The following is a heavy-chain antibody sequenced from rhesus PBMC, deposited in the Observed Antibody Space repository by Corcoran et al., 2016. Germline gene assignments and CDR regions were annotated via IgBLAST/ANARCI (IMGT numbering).Heavy chain of an antibody. CDR1: GFTFSSYW. D-gene: IGHD6-25*01. CDR3: SSQPYSGSWNYFDY. CDR2: INGCGRST. Sequence: EVQLVESGGGLAKHGGSLRLSCAASGFTFSSYWMNWVRQDAGKGLEWVSAINGCGRSTYSADSVTGRFTRSRDNSKNTLSLQMNSLRAEDTAVYYCSSQPYSGSWNYFDYWGQGVLVTVSS. V-gene: IGHV3S25*01. J-gene: IGHJ4*01.